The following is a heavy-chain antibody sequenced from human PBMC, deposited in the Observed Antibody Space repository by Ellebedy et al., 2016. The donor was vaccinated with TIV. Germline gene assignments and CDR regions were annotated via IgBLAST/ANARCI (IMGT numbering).Heavy chain of an antibody. D-gene: IGHD2-2*01. Sequence: GGSLRLXCAASGFTFDDYAMHWVRQAPGKGLEWVSSISSSGSYIYYADSVRGRFTISRDNAKNSLYLQMNSLRAEDTAVYYCARVEPFYCSSTSCKNLGSDYWGQGTLVTVSS. CDR1: GFTFDDYA. V-gene: IGHV3-21*01. J-gene: IGHJ4*02. CDR3: ARVEPFYCSSTSCKNLGSDY. CDR2: ISSSGSYI.